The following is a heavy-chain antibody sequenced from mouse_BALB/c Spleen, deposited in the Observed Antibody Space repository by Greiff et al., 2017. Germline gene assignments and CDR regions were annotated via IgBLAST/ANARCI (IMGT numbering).Heavy chain of an antibody. CDR2: ISTYYGDA. J-gene: IGHJ3*01. CDR1: GYTFTDYA. D-gene: IGHD2-10*02. CDR3: AREGRYAWFAY. V-gene: IGHV1S137*01. Sequence: VQLHQSGAELVRPGVSVKISCKGSGYTFTDYAMHWVKQSHAKSLEWIGVISTYYGDASYNQKFKGKATMTVDKSSSTAYMELARLTSEDSAIYYCAREGRYAWFAYWGQGTLVTVSA.